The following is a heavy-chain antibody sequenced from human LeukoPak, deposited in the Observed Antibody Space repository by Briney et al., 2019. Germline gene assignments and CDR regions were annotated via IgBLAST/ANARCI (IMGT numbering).Heavy chain of an antibody. CDR2: ISGNGYSI. J-gene: IGHJ4*02. CDR1: GFTFSSYA. D-gene: IGHD6-13*01. Sequence: PGGSLRLSCAAFGFTFSSYAMTWVRQAPGKGLQWVSDISGNGYSIYYADSLKGRFTISRDNSKDTLYLQMNSLRAEDTAVYYCATNSSSWYIDQWGQGTLVTVSS. V-gene: IGHV3-23*01. CDR3: ATNSSSWYIDQ.